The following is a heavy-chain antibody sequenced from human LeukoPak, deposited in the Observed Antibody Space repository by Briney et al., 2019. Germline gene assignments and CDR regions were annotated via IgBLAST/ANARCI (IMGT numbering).Heavy chain of an antibody. CDR2: IRSKANSYAT. V-gene: IGHV3-73*01. D-gene: IGHD6-19*01. J-gene: IGHJ4*02. CDR3: TRPDPDGGYSSPNFFDY. CDR1: GFTFSGSA. Sequence: GGSLKLSCAASGFTFSGSAMHWVRQASGKGLEWVGRIRSKANSYATAYAASVKGRFTISRDDSKNTAYLQMNSLKTEDTAVYYCTRPDPDGGYSSPNFFDYWGQGTLVTVSS.